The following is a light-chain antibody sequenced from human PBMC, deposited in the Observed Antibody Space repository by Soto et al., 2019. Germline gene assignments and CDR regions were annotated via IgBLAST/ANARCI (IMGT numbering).Light chain of an antibody. CDR2: ESS. Sequence: EIVLTQSPATLSLSPGERATLSCRASQNVANYLDWYQQKPGQAPRLLIYESSNRATGIAARFSGSGSGTEFTLTINSLQSEDSAVYYCQQHNQWPITFGQGTRLEIK. CDR1: QNVANY. J-gene: IGKJ5*01. V-gene: IGKV3-11*01. CDR3: QQHNQWPIT.